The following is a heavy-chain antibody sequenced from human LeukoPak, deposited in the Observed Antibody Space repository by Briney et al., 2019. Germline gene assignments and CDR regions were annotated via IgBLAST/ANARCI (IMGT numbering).Heavy chain of an antibody. J-gene: IGHJ4*02. CDR1: GYTFTGYY. Sequence: ASVKVSCKASGYTFTGYYMHWVRQAPGQGLEWMGWINPNSGGTNYAQKFQGRVTMTEDTSTDTAYMELSSLRSEDTAVYYCATVSYYYDSSGYPSYFDYWGQGTLVTVSS. V-gene: IGHV1-2*02. CDR2: INPNSGGT. CDR3: ATVSYYYDSSGYPSYFDY. D-gene: IGHD3-22*01.